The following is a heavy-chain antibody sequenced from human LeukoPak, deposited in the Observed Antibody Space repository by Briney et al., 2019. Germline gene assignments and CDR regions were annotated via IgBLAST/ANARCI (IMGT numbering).Heavy chain of an antibody. CDR2: ISSSGSSI. D-gene: IGHD6-13*01. V-gene: IGHV3-11*04. J-gene: IGHJ4*02. CDR1: GFTFSDYY. CDR3: ATSFIGSPGTFDY. Sequence: GGSLRLSCAASGFTFSDYYMNWIRQAPGKGLEWISYISSSGSSIYQADSVKGRFTISRDNAENSLSLQTDSLRAEDTAVYYCATSFIGSPGTFDYWGRGTLVTVSS.